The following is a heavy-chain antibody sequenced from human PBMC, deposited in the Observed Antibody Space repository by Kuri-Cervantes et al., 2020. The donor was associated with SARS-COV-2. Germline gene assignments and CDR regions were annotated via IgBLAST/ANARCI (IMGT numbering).Heavy chain of an antibody. D-gene: IGHD1-1*01. V-gene: IGHV6-1*01. Sequence: SQTLSLTCAISGDSFSSNNAAWNWIRQSPSRGLVWLGRTYYRSQWYNDYAVSVKSRITINPDTSKNQFSLQLNSVTPEDTAAYSCASDSGTGDAFDIWGQRTMVTVSS. CDR2: TYYRSQWYN. J-gene: IGHJ3*02. CDR1: GDSFSSNNAA. CDR3: ASDSGTGDAFDI.